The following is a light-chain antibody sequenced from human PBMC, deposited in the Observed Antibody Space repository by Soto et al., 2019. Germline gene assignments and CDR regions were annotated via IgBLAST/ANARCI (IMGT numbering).Light chain of an antibody. V-gene: IGLV2-23*01. CDR3: CSSAPESTYV. J-gene: IGLJ1*01. CDR1: SSDVGAYDA. CDR2: RGT. Sequence: QSALAQPASVSGSPGQSITISCTGTSSDVGAYDAVSWYQQYPGKAPQVIIYRGTKRPSGVSSRFSGPVSGNTASLTVSGLQSEGEAEYFCCSSAPESTYVCGPGTKVTVL.